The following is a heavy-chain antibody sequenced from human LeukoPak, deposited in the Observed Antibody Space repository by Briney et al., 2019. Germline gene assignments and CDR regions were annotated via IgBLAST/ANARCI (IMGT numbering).Heavy chain of an antibody. CDR2: IYSGGST. V-gene: IGHV3-66*01. D-gene: IGHD3-10*01. J-gene: IGHJ6*02. CDR1: GFTVSSNY. CDR3: ASYYYGSGSIESYYYGMDV. Sequence: GGSLRLSCAASGFTVSSNYMSWVRQAPEKGLEWVSVIYSGGSTYYADSVKGRFTISRDNSKNTLYLQMNSLRAEDTAVYYCASYYYGSGSIESYYYGMDVWGQGTTVTVSS.